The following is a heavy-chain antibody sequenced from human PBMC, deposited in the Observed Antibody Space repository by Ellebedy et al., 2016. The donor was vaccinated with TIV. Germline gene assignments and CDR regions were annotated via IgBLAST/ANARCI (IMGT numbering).Heavy chain of an antibody. CDR3: AGLTVPGGHY. D-gene: IGHD6-19*01. CDR1: GFTFSSYG. J-gene: IGHJ4*02. Sequence: GESLKISCAASGFTFSSYGMHWVRQAPGKGLEWVAVIWYDGSNKYYADSVKGRFTISRDNAKNSLYLQMNSLRAEDTAVYYCAGLTVPGGHYWGQGTLVIVSS. CDR2: IWYDGSNK. V-gene: IGHV3-33*01.